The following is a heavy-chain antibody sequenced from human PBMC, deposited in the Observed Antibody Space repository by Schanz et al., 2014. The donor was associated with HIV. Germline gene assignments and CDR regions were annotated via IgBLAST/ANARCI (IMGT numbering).Heavy chain of an antibody. J-gene: IGHJ6*02. CDR3: ARDSYYDRSRYSGYYYYGMDV. CDR1: GFTFSSYA. D-gene: IGHD3-9*01. Sequence: EVQLLESGGGLVQPGGSLRLSCAASGFTFSSYAMSWVRQAPGKGLEWVSGFSGSGGSTYYADSVKGRFTISRDNSKKTLYLQMSSLRAEDTAVYYCARDSYYDRSRYSGYYYYGMDVWGQGTTVTVSS. V-gene: IGHV3-23*01. CDR2: FSGSGGST.